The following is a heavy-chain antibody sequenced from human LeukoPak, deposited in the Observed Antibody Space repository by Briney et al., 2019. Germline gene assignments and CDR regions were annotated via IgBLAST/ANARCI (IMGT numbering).Heavy chain of an antibody. Sequence: SETLSLTSTVSGGSISSYYWSWIRQPAGKGLEWIGRISTSGSTNYNPSLKSRVTMSVDTSKNQLSLMLSSVTATDTAVYYCTRDSSWYDWFYDYWGQGTLVTVSS. CDR1: GGSISSYY. CDR3: TRDSSWYDWFYDY. J-gene: IGHJ4*02. CDR2: ISTSGST. D-gene: IGHD5-12*01. V-gene: IGHV4-4*07.